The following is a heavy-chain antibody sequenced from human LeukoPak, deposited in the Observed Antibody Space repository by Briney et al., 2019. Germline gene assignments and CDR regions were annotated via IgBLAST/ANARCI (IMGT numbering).Heavy chain of an antibody. D-gene: IGHD2-15*01. J-gene: IGHJ6*03. CDR3: ARSQNRYCDGDSCYSGYMDV. V-gene: IGHV4-59*01. CDR2: IYDTGST. Sequence: PSETMSLTCTVSGGSISSYYWSWIRQSPGRGLEGIGYIYDTGSTNYNPSLKSRLTLSVDISKNRFSLKMSSVTAADTAVYYCARSQNRYCDGDSCYSGYMDVWGKGTTVTVSS. CDR1: GGSISSYY.